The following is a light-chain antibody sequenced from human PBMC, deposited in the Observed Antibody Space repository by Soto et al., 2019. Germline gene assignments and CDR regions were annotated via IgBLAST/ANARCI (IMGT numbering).Light chain of an antibody. CDR3: QQYGSSPFT. CDR2: GAS. V-gene: IGKV3-20*01. CDR1: QSVSSSY. J-gene: IGKJ3*01. Sequence: EIVLTQSPGTLSLSPGERATLSCRASQSVSSSYLAWYQQKPGQAPRLLIYGASSRATGIPDRFSGSGSGTDFTLTISKLEPEDSAVYYCQQYGSSPFTFGPGNKVHIK.